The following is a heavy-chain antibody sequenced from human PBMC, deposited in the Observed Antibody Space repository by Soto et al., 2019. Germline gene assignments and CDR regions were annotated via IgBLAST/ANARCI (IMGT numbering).Heavy chain of an antibody. V-gene: IGHV3-23*01. CDR3: AKDGFFPGVVPAAIHGSTDY. J-gene: IGHJ4*02. CDR2: ISGSGGST. Sequence: GGSLRLSCAASGFTFSSYAMSWVRQAPGKGLEWVSAISGSGGSTYYADSVKGRFTISRDNSKNTLYLQMNSLRAEDTAVYYCAKDGFFPGVVPAAIHGSTDYWGQGTLVTVSS. D-gene: IGHD2-2*02. CDR1: GFTFSSYA.